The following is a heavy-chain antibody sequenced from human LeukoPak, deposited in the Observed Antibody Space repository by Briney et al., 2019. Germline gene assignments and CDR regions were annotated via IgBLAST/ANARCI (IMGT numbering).Heavy chain of an antibody. J-gene: IGHJ4*02. CDR1: GFTVNNAW. CDR2: IKSKTDGGTT. V-gene: IGHV3-15*01. D-gene: IGHD6-13*01. CDR3: AKPEQQLAKPYFDS. Sequence: GGSLRLSCAASGFTVNNAWMSWVRQAPGKGLEWVGRIKSKTDGGTTDYAALVKGRFTISRDDSKNMLYLQMNSLRAEDTAVYYCAKPEQQLAKPYFDSWGQGTLVTVSS.